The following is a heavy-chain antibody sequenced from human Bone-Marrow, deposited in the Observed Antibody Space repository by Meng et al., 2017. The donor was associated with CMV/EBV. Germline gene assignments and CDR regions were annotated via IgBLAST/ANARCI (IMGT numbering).Heavy chain of an antibody. V-gene: IGHV1-8*02. D-gene: IGHD7-27*01. J-gene: IGHJ6*02. Sequence: ASVKVSCKASGYTFTSYGISWVRQATGLGLEWMGWMNPNSGNTGYAQKFQGRVTMTRNTSISTAYMELSSLRSEDTAVYYCARGSGSRGDVWGQGTTVTVSS. CDR1: GYTFTSYG. CDR2: MNPNSGNT. CDR3: ARGSGSRGDV.